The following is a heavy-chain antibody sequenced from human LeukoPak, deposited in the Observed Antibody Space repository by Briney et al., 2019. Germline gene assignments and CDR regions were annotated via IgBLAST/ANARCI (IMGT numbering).Heavy chain of an antibody. CDR2: VNPNSGDT. Sequence: ASVKVSCKASGYTFTSYNVNWVRQATGQGLELVGWVNPNSGDTVYAQKFRGRVTMTRDTSISTAYMGLSSLRSEDTAVYYCARAVGAPRHFDYWGQGTLVTVSS. CDR3: ARAVGAPRHFDY. CDR1: GYTFTSYN. J-gene: IGHJ4*02. D-gene: IGHD1-26*01. V-gene: IGHV1-8*01.